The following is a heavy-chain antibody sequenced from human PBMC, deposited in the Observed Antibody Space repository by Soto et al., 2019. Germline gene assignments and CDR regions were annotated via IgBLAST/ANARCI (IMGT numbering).Heavy chain of an antibody. V-gene: IGHV4-30-2*01. D-gene: IGHD3-10*01. CDR1: GGSITSGNSYS. Sequence: PSETPSLTCAVSGGSITSGNSYSWAWIRQPPGRGLEWIGSISQTGATSYNPSLKSRVSVSLDKSKNQFSLRLSSVTAADMAVYYCARAVSPYFGTWFDPWGQGTLVTVSS. CDR2: ISQTGAT. J-gene: IGHJ5*02. CDR3: ARAVSPYFGTWFDP.